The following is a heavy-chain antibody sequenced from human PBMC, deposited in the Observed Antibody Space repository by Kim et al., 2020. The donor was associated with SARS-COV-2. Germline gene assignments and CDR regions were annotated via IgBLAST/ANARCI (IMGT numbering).Heavy chain of an antibody. CDR2: IYYSGST. V-gene: IGHV4-39*01. CDR1: GGSISSSSYY. D-gene: IGHD3-10*01. Sequence: SETLSLTCTVSGGSISSSSYYWGWIRQPPGKGLEWIGSIYYSGSTYYNPSLKSRVTISVDTSKNQFSLKLSSVTAAGTAVYYWASPTMVRGAHYYYYGMDVWGQGTPVTVSS. CDR3: ASPTMVRGAHYYYYGMDV. J-gene: IGHJ6*02.